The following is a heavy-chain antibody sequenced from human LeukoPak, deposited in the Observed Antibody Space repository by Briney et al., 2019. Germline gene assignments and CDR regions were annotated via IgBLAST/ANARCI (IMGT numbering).Heavy chain of an antibody. V-gene: IGHV4-59*01. CDR2: IYYSGST. D-gene: IGHD3-10*01. J-gene: IGHJ5*02. CDR3: ARSTRSWFDP. CDR1: GGSITNYY. Sequence: SETLPLTCTVSGGSITNYYWSWIRQPPGKGLEWIGYIYYSGSTNYNPSLKSRVTISVDTSNNQFSLRLSSVTAADTAVYYCARSTRSWFDPWGQGTLVTVSS.